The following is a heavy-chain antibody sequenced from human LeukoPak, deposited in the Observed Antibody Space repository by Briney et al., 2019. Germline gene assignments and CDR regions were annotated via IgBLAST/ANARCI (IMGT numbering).Heavy chain of an antibody. D-gene: IGHD2-2*01. CDR1: GGSFSGYY. CDR2: INHSGST. Sequence: SETLSLTCPVYGGSFSGYYWSWIRQPPGKGLEWIGEINHSGSTNYNPALKSRVTISVDTSKNQFSLKLSSVTAADTAVYYCARGGVGGYCSSTSCYASGFDYWGQGTLVTVSS. CDR3: ARGGVGGYCSSTSCYASGFDY. J-gene: IGHJ4*02. V-gene: IGHV4-34*01.